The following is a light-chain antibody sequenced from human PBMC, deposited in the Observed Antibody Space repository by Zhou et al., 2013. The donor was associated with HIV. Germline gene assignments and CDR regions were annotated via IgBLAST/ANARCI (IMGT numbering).Light chain of an antibody. J-gene: IGKJ2*01. CDR2: DAS. Sequence: EIVLTQSPGTLSLSPGERATLSCRASQSVSNSLAWYQQKPGQPPRLLIFDASNRATGIPARFSGSGSGTDFTLTISSLEPEDFAVYYCQQRSNWPGTFGQGTKLEIK. V-gene: IGKV3-11*01. CDR1: QSVSNS. CDR3: QQRSNWPGT.